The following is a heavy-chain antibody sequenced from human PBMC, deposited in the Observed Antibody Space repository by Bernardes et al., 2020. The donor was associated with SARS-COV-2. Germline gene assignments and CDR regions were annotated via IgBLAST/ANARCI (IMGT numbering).Heavy chain of an antibody. CDR2: ISGTSTFI. V-gene: IGHV3-48*01. Sequence: GGSLRLSCVASGFSFSSFSMNWVRQAPGKGLEWLSYISGTSTFIYYADSVKGRFTVSRDNAKNSLYLQMNSLRVEDAAVYFCARENNEDPASKYYYGVDVWGQGTTVTVSS. CDR1: GFSFSSFS. CDR3: ARENNEDPASKYYYGVDV. J-gene: IGHJ6*02. D-gene: IGHD1-1*01.